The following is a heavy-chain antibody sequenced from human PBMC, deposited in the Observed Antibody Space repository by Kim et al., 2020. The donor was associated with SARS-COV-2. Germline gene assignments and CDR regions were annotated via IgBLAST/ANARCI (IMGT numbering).Heavy chain of an antibody. CDR2: ISWNSGSI. CDR3: ARRWLVPSVGDGMDV. V-gene: IGHV3-9*01. CDR1: GFTFGDYA. J-gene: IGHJ6*02. Sequence: GGSLRLSCAASGFTFGDYAMHWVRQAPGKGLEWVSGISWNSGSIGYADSVKGRFTISRDNAKNSLYLQMNSLRAEDTALYYCARRWLVPSVGDGMDVWGQGTTVTVSS. D-gene: IGHD6-19*01.